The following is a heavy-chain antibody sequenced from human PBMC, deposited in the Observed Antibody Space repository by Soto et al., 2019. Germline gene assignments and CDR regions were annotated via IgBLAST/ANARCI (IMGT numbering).Heavy chain of an antibody. CDR2: IIPIFGTA. CDR1: GYTFTSYG. D-gene: IGHD1-7*01. Sequence: ASVKVSWKASGYTFTSYGISWVRQAPGQGLEWMGGIIPIFGTANYAQKFQGRVTITADKSTSTAYMELSSLRSEDTAVYYCARIPNYGDAFDIWGQGTMVTVSS. V-gene: IGHV1-69*06. CDR3: ARIPNYGDAFDI. J-gene: IGHJ3*02.